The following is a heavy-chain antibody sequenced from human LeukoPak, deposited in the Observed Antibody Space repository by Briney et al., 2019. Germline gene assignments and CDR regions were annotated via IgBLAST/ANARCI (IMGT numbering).Heavy chain of an antibody. J-gene: IGHJ3*02. V-gene: IGHV7-4-1*02. CDR2: INTNTGNP. CDR1: GYTFTSYA. CDR3: ARESSSSNFIGDAFDI. D-gene: IGHD6-6*01. Sequence: ASVKVSCKASGYTFTSYAMNWVRQAPGQGLEWMGWINTNTGNPTYAQGFTGRFVFSLDTSVSTAYLQISSLKAEDTAVYYCARESSSSNFIGDAFDIWGQGTMVTVSS.